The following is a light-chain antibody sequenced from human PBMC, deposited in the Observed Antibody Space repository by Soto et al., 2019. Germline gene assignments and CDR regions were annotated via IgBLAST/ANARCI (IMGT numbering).Light chain of an antibody. V-gene: IGLV2-14*01. Sequence: QSALTQPASVSGSPGQSITISCTGTSSDVGGYNYVSWYQQHPGKAPKLMIYDVSNRPSGVSNRFSGSKSANPASLTISGLPAEDAAEYFCSSYSGSTTYVVFGGGTKLTVL. J-gene: IGLJ2*01. CDR2: DVS. CDR1: SSDVGGYNY. CDR3: SSYSGSTTYVV.